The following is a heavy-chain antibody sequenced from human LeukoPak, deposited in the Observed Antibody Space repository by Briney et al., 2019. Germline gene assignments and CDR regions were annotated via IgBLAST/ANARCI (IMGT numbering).Heavy chain of an antibody. CDR3: ARDREQLGLDY. V-gene: IGHV4-59*12. Sequence: SETLSLTCTVSGGSISSYYWSWIRQPPGKGLEWIGYIYYSGSTNYNPSLKSRVTISVDKSKNQFSLKLSSVTAADTAVYYCARDREQLGLDYWGQGTLVTVSS. D-gene: IGHD6-13*01. CDR1: GGSISSYY. J-gene: IGHJ4*02. CDR2: IYYSGST.